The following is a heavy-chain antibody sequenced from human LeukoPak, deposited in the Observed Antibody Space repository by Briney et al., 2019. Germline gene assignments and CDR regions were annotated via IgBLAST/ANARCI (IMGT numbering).Heavy chain of an antibody. Sequence: SETLSLTCTVSGGSISSGGYYWSWIRQHPGKGLEWIGYIYYSGSTYYNPSLKSRVTISVDTSKNQFSLKLSSVTAADTAVYYCARDRIAAAPGMDVWGQGTTVTVSS. V-gene: IGHV4-31*03. J-gene: IGHJ6*02. CDR1: GGSISSGGYY. CDR2: IYYSGST. D-gene: IGHD6-13*01. CDR3: ARDRIAAAPGMDV.